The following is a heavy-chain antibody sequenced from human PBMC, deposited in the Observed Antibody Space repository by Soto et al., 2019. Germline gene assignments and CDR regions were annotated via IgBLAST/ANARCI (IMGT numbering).Heavy chain of an antibody. CDR2: IYYSGST. J-gene: IGHJ6*02. CDR1: DGSISRYY. V-gene: IGHV4-59*01. Sequence: SQTLSRTWRVSDGSISRYYWSWILQPPCKGLEWIGYIYYSGSTNYNPSLKSRVTISVDTSKNQFSLKLSSVTAADTAVYYCARDSRKNYYYYYGMDVWGQGTTVTVSS. CDR3: ARDSRKNYYYYYGMDV.